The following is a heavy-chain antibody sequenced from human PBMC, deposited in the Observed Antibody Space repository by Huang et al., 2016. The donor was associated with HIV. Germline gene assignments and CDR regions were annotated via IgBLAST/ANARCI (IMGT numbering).Heavy chain of an antibody. CDR3: ARGIGYSGRYFDY. J-gene: IGHJ4*02. D-gene: IGHD6-13*01. V-gene: IGHV4-59*01. CDR2: IYYSGST. Sequence: QVQLQESGPGLVKPSETLSLTCTVSGDSISSFYWSWIRQPPGKGLEWIGYIYYSGSTNYHPSLKSRVTISVDTSKNQFSLKLSSVTAADTAVYYCARGIGYSGRYFDYWGQGALVTVSS. CDR1: GDSISSFY.